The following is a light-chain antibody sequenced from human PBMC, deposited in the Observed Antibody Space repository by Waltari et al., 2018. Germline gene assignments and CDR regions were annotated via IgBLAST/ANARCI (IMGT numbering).Light chain of an antibody. Sequence: EIVLTQSPATLSLSAGERVTLSCRASQGVFKYLAWYQLKPGQAPRLLIYDTSKRATGIPARFSGSGSGTDFTLTISNLETEDFALYYCQQGSILPLTFGGGTKVEIK. CDR3: QQGSILPLT. CDR1: QGVFKY. CDR2: DTS. V-gene: IGKV3-11*01. J-gene: IGKJ4*01.